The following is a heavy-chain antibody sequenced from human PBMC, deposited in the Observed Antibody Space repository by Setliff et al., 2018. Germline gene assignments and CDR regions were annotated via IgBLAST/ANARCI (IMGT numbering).Heavy chain of an antibody. V-gene: IGHV4-59*08. CDR3: ARHHAQYYSDSSGYFYEDWYFDL. CDR2: IYYSGTT. Sequence: SETLSLTCTVSGGSISNYYWSWIRQPPGKGLEWIGYIYYSGTTNSIPSLKSRVTISVDTSKNQFSLKLSSVTAADTAVYYCARHHAQYYSDSSGYFYEDWYFDLWGRGTLVTVPQ. D-gene: IGHD3-22*01. CDR1: GGSISNYY. J-gene: IGHJ2*01.